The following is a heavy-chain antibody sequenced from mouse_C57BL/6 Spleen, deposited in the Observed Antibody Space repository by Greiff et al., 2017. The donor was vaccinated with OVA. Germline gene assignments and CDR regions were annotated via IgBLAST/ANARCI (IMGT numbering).Heavy chain of an antibody. CDR2: IHPNSGST. CDR3: ARRGIYYDYDAFDV. Sequence: VKLQQPGAELVKPGASVKLSCKASGYTFTSYWMHWVKQRPGQGLEWIGMIHPNSGSTNYNEKFKSKATLTVDKSSSTAYMQLSSLTSEDSAVYYCARRGIYYDYDAFDVWGTGTTVTVSS. CDR1: GYTFTSYW. J-gene: IGHJ1*03. D-gene: IGHD2-4*01. V-gene: IGHV1-64*01.